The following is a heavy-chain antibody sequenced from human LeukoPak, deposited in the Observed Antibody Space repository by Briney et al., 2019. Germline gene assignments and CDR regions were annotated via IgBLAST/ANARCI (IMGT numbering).Heavy chain of an antibody. CDR2: IYYSGST. D-gene: IGHD3-22*01. J-gene: IGHJ4*02. CDR1: GGSISSYY. Sequence: PSETLSLTCTVSGGSISSYYWSWIRQPPGKGLEWIGSIYYSGSTYYNPSLKSRVTISVDTSKNQFSLKLSCVTAADTAVDYCARQTYYYDSSGRSAFDYWGQGTLVTVSS. CDR3: ARQTYYYDSSGRSAFDY. V-gene: IGHV4-39*01.